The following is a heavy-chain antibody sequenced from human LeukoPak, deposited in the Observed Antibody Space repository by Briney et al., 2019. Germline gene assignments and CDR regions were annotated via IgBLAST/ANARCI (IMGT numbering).Heavy chain of an antibody. CDR2: ISGSGGST. CDR3: ARGSYDSSGCYTY. D-gene: IGHD3-22*01. J-gene: IGHJ4*02. Sequence: GGSLRLSCAASGFTFSSYAMSWVRQAPGKGLEWVSTISGSGGSTYYADSVKGRFTISRDNSKNTLYLQMNSLRAEDTAVYYCARGSYDSSGCYTYWGQGTLVTVSS. V-gene: IGHV3-23*01. CDR1: GFTFSSYA.